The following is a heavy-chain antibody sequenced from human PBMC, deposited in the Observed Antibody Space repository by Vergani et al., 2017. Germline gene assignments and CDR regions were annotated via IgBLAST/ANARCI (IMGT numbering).Heavy chain of an antibody. CDR1: GFTFDDYA. D-gene: IGHD7-27*01. V-gene: IGHV3-9*01. CDR2: ISWNSGSI. CDR3: AKDIPLTGDAFDI. J-gene: IGHJ3*02. Sequence: EVQLVESGGGLVQPGRSLRLSCAASGFTFDDYAMHWVRQAPGKGLEWVSGISWNSGSIDYADSVKGRFTISRDNAKNSLYLQMNSLRAEDTALYYCAKDIPLTGDAFDIWGQGTLVTVSS.